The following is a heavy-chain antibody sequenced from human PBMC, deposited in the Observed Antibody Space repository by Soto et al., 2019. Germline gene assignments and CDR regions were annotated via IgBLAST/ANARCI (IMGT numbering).Heavy chain of an antibody. V-gene: IGHV1-18*01. CDR1: GYTFTSYG. Sequence: ASVKVSCKASGYTFTSYGISWVRQAPGQGLEWMGWISAYNGNTNYAQKLQGRVTMTTDTSTSTAYMELSSLRSDDTAVYYCAREDCTNGVCYKGYFDYWGQGTLVTVSS. J-gene: IGHJ4*02. D-gene: IGHD2-8*01. CDR3: AREDCTNGVCYKGYFDY. CDR2: ISAYNGNT.